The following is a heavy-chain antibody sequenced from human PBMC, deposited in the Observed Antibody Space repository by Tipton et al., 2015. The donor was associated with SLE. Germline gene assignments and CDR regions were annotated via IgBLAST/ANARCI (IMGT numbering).Heavy chain of an antibody. J-gene: IGHJ4*02. V-gene: IGHV4-34*01. CDR2: INHSGST. Sequence: TLSLTCAVYGGSFSGYYWSWIRQPPGKGLEWIGEINHSGSTNYNPSLKSRVTISVDTSKNQFSLKLSSVTAADTAVYYCAILIPFDYWGQGTLVTVSS. CDR1: GGSFSGYY. CDR3: AILIPFDY.